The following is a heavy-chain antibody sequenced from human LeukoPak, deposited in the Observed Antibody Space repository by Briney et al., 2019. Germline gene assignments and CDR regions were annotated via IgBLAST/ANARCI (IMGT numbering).Heavy chain of an antibody. Sequence: SETLSLTCTVSGGSISGYYWSWIRQPPGKGLEWIGYIYYSGSTNYNPSLKSRVTISVDTSKNQFSLKLSSVTAADTAVYYCARGCSAGTPHNWFDPWGQGTLVTVSS. CDR1: GGSISGYY. CDR3: ARGCSAGTPHNWFDP. CDR2: IYYSGST. J-gene: IGHJ5*02. D-gene: IGHD6-13*01. V-gene: IGHV4-59*01.